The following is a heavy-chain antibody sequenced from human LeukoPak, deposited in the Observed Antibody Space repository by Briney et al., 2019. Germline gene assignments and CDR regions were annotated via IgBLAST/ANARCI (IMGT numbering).Heavy chain of an antibody. CDR2: ISSSGSTV. V-gene: IGHV3-48*03. J-gene: IGHJ4*02. CDR1: GFSFSTYE. D-gene: IGHD6-19*01. Sequence: PGGSLRLSCAASGFSFSTYEMHWVRQAPGKGLEWVSDISSSGSTVYYADSVKGRSTTSRDNANNYLYLQMHSLRAEDTAVYYCSLLAVASPQDYWGQGTLVTVSS. CDR3: SLLAVASPQDY.